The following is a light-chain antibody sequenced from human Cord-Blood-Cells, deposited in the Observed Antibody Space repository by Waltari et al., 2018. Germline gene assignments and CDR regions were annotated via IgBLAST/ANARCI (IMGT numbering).Light chain of an antibody. CDR2: DVS. Sequence: QSPLTQPRSVAWSPGQSVTISCTGTSSDVGGYNYVSWYQQHPGKAPKLMIYDVSKRPSGVSDRFSGSKSGNTASLTISGLQAEDEADYYCCSYAGSYTWVFGGGTKLTVL. V-gene: IGLV2-11*01. J-gene: IGLJ3*02. CDR3: CSYAGSYTWV. CDR1: SSDVGGYNY.